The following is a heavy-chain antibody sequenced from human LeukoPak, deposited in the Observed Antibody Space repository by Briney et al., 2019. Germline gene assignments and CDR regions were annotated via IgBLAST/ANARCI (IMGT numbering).Heavy chain of an antibody. J-gene: IGHJ6*02. V-gene: IGHV1-8*01. Sequence: ASVKVSCKASGYTFTSYDINWVRQATGQGLEWMGFKNPNSGRTGFAQKFQGRFTMTTDTSIGTAYMELSSLTSEDTAVYYCARGPVSSHGMDVWGQGTTVTVSS. CDR3: ARGPVSSHGMDV. CDR2: KNPNSGRT. CDR1: GYTFTSYD.